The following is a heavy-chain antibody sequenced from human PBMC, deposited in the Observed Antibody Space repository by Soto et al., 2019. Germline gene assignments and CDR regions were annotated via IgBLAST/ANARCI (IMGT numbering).Heavy chain of an antibody. J-gene: IGHJ6*02. CDR1: GGSISDGGYF. Sequence: QVQLQESGPGLVNPSQTLSLTCTVSGGSISDGGYFWSWIRQRPGTGLEWIGYTHYSMSAYYNPSLKSRLTISLDTSKRQFSLRLSSVTAADRAVYYWARLHGTGSYYHYYYGISVWGQATTVTVSS. D-gene: IGHD3-10*01. CDR2: THYSMSA. CDR3: ARLHGTGSYYHYYYGISV. V-gene: IGHV4-31*03.